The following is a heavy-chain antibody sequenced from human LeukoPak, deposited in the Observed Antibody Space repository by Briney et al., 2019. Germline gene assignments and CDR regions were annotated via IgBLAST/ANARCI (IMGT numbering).Heavy chain of an antibody. J-gene: IGHJ4*02. CDR1: GFTFSDYY. CDR3: ARGRVPAAHFDY. D-gene: IGHD2-2*01. CDR2: ISSSGSTI. Sequence: PGGSLRLSCAASGFTFSDYYMSWIRQAPGKGLEWVSYISSSGSTIYYADSVKGRFTISRDNSKNTLYLQMNSLRAEDTAVYYCARGRVPAAHFDYWGQGTLVTVSS. V-gene: IGHV3-11*04.